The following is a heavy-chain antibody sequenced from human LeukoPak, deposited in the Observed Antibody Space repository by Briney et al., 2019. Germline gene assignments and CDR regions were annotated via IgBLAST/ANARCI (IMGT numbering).Heavy chain of an antibody. CDR1: GGSFSGYY. D-gene: IGHD3-16*01. V-gene: IGHV4-34*01. Sequence: SETLSLTCAVYGGSFSGYYWSWIRQPPGKGLEWIGEINHSGSTNYNPSLKSRVTISVDTSKNQFSLKLSSVTAADTAVYYCAREVHYDYVWGSDSYYFDYWGQGTLVTVSS. CDR3: AREVHYDYVWGSDSYYFDY. CDR2: INHSGST. J-gene: IGHJ4*02.